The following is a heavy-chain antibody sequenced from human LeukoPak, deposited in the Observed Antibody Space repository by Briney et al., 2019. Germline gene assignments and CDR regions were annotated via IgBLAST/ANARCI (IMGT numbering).Heavy chain of an antibody. D-gene: IGHD3-3*01. Sequence: ASVKVSCKASGYTFTSYYMHWVRQAPGQGLEWMGIINPSGGSTSYAQKFQGRVTMTRDTSISTAYMELSRLRSDDTAVYYCARGALPADFWSGYYRTGTFDYWGQGTLVTVSS. CDR2: INPSGGST. J-gene: IGHJ4*02. CDR3: ARGALPADFWSGYYRTGTFDY. CDR1: GYTFTSYY. V-gene: IGHV1-46*01.